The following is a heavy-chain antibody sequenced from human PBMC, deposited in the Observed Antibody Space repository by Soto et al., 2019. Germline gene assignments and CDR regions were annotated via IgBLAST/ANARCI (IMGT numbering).Heavy chain of an antibody. J-gene: IGHJ6*02. CDR1: VFTFINAW. D-gene: IGHD3-22*01. CDR3: TTPLAYYYDSSGYYWVPHYYGMDV. V-gene: IGHV3-15*01. CDR2: IKSKTDGGTT. Sequence: GWSLRLSCASSVFTFINAWMSWVRQAPGKGLEWVGRIKSKTDGGTTDYAAPVKGRFTISRDDSKNTLYLQMNSLKTEDTAVYYCTTPLAYYYDSSGYYWVPHYYGMDVWGQGTTVTVSS.